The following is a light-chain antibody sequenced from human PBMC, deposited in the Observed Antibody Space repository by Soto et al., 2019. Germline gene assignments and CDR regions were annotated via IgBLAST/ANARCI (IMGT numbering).Light chain of an antibody. V-gene: IGKV3-20*01. CDR3: QQYYSIPLT. CDR1: QSVNIY. J-gene: IGKJ4*01. CDR2: GASS. Sequence: EIVMTQSPATLSVSPGERATLSCRASQSVNIYLAWYQQKPGQAPRLLIFGASSSRATGVPDRFSGSGSGTDFTLTISRLEPEDFAVYYCQQYYSIPLTFGGGTKVDIK.